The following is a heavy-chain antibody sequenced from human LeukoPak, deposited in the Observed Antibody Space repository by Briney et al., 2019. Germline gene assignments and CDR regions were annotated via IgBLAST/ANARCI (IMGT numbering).Heavy chain of an antibody. CDR1: GFTFSNYW. Sequence: GGSLRLSCVASGFTFSNYWMQWVRHVPGKGLVWVSRLNGDGTNIIYADSVKGRFTISRDNAENTLYLQMNSLRAEDTALYYCARSQSGVFDVWGQGTMVTVSS. CDR2: LNGDGTNI. J-gene: IGHJ3*01. V-gene: IGHV3-74*01. D-gene: IGHD2-8*01. CDR3: ARSQSGVFDV.